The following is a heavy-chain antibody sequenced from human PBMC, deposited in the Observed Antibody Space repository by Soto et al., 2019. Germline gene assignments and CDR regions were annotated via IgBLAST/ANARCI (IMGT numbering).Heavy chain of an antibody. CDR2: ISSSSSYT. D-gene: IGHD3-9*01. J-gene: IGHJ5*02. CDR3: ARVYYYDILTGYYSGNNWFDP. Sequence: GGSLRLSCAASGFTFSDYYMSWIRQAPGKGLEWVSYISSSSSYTNYADSVKGRFTISRDNAKNSLYLQMNSLRAEDTAVYYCARVYYYDILTGYYSGNNWFDPWGQGT. CDR1: GFTFSDYY. V-gene: IGHV3-11*05.